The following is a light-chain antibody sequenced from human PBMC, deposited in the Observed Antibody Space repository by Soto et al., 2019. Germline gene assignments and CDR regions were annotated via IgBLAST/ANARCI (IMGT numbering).Light chain of an antibody. V-gene: IGLV2-23*01. J-gene: IGLJ1*01. CDR2: EDT. Sequence: QSVLTQPASVSGSPGQSITISCTGTSSDVGSYNLVSWYQQHPGKAPKLMIYEDTKRPSGVSNRFSGSKSANTASLTISGLQPEDEADYFCCSYGGRSTYVFGTGTKGTVL. CDR1: SSDVGSYNL. CDR3: CSYGGRSTYV.